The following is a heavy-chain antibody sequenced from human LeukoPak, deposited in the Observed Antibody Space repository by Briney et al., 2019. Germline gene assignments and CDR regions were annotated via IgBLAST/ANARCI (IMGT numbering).Heavy chain of an antibody. J-gene: IGHJ4*02. V-gene: IGHV3-64*01. CDR1: GFTFSSYA. CDR3: ARKLELDY. CDR2: ISSNGGST. Sequence: GGSLRLSCAASGFTFSSYAMHWVRQAPGKGLEYVSAISSNGGSTYYANSVKGGFTISRDNSKNTLYLQMGSLRAEDMAVYYCARKLELDYWGQGTLVTVSS. D-gene: IGHD1-1*01.